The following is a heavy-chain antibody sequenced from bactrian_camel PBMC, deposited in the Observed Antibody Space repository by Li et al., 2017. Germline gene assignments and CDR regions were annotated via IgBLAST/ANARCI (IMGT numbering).Heavy chain of an antibody. Sequence: VQLVESGGGSVQTGGSLRLSCAASGVTYASSHDVNCMGWFRQAPGKEREGVAGISTIYSGTHSTAYADSVKGRFTVSQDNAKNTLYLQMNKLKPEDTATYYCAADLCSSPVVGFLNFKYVYNFKGQGTQVTVS. J-gene: IGHJ4*01. CDR2: IYSGTHST. D-gene: IGHD5*01. V-gene: IGHV3S40*01. CDR1: GVTYASSHD.